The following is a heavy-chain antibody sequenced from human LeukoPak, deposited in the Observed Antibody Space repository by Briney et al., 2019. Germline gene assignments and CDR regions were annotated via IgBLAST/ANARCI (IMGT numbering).Heavy chain of an antibody. Sequence: SETLSLTCIVSGGSISSSSYYWGWIRQPPGKGLEWIGSIYYSGSTYYNPSLKSRVTISVDTSKNQFSLKLSSVTAADTAVYYCARPRGYCSGGSCYFDYWGQGTLVTVSS. V-gene: IGHV4-39*01. CDR2: IYYSGST. CDR3: ARPRGYCSGGSCYFDY. CDR1: GGSISSSSYY. D-gene: IGHD2-15*01. J-gene: IGHJ4*02.